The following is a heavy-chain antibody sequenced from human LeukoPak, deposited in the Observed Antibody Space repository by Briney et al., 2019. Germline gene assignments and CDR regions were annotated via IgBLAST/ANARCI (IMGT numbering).Heavy chain of an antibody. Sequence: GASVKVSCKASGGTFSSYTISWVRQAPGQGLEWMGRIIPILGIANYAQKFQGRVTITADKSTSTAYMELSSLRSEDTAVYYCARDFGYIFGAFDIWGQGTMVTVSS. J-gene: IGHJ3*02. CDR3: ARDFGYIFGAFDI. D-gene: IGHD5-24*01. CDR2: IIPILGIA. V-gene: IGHV1-69*04. CDR1: GGTFSSYT.